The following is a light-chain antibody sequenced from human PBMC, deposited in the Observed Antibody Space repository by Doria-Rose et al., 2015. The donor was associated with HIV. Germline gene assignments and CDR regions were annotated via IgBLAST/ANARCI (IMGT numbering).Light chain of an antibody. CDR1: QTVSTH. CDR2: AAS. Sequence: DVVPITCRASQTVSTHLHWLQQEPGKAPKLLIYAASRLQSGVPSRFSGSGSGTDFTLTISGLQPGDFATYYCQQTYSSPPWTFGQGTKVEMK. CDR3: QQTYSSPPWT. J-gene: IGKJ1*01. V-gene: IGKV1-39*01.